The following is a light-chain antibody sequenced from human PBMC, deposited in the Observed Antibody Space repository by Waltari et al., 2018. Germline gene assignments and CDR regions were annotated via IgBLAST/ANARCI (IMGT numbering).Light chain of an antibody. V-gene: IGLV1-47*01. J-gene: IGLJ3*02. Sequence: QSVLSQPPSASGTPGRRVTISCSGTRSNVGSNYVYWYQLLPGTVPKRRIYRKDQRPSWVPDRFSGSKSGTSASLAISGLQSEDESDYYCAVWDDSLIGRVFGGGTKLTVL. CDR2: RKD. CDR3: AVWDDSLIGRV. CDR1: RSNVGSNY.